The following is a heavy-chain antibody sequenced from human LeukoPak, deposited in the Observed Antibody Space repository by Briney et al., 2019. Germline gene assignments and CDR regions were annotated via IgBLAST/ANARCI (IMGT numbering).Heavy chain of an antibody. J-gene: IGHJ5*02. D-gene: IGHD4/OR15-4a*01. CDR1: GGSLSSYY. CDR3: ASGPTMVEVDP. Sequence: SETLSLTCTVSGGSLSSYYGSWLRQPAGKGLEWIGRIYTSGSPNYNPSLKSRVTMSVDTSKNQFSLKLTSVTAADTAVYYCASGPTMVEVDPWGQGTLVTVSS. V-gene: IGHV4-4*07. CDR2: IYTSGSP.